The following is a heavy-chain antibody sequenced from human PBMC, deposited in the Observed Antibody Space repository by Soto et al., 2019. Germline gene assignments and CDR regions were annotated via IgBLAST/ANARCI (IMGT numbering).Heavy chain of an antibody. CDR3: AKEGGLIWCYYISSPYYYAY. V-gene: IGHV3-30*18. Sequence: GGSLRLSCAASGFTFSSYGMHWVRQAPGKGLEWVAIISYDGSNTYYADSVKGRFTISRDNSKNTLYLQMNSLRAEDTSVYYCAKEGGLIWCYYISSPYYYAYSGQGTLVIVSS. J-gene: IGHJ4*02. CDR2: ISYDGSNT. D-gene: IGHD1-26*01. CDR1: GFTFSSYG.